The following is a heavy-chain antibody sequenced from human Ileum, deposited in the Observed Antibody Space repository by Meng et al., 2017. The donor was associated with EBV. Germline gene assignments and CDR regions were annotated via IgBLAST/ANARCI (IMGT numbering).Heavy chain of an antibody. J-gene: IGHJ5*02. V-gene: IGHV4-4*02. CDR3: ARVTKPNYYEGGWFDP. CDR1: GGPISSSNW. CDR2: IYHSGST. Sequence: QVQLQESGPGLVKPSGXLSLTCAVPGGPISSSNWWSWVRQSPGKGLEWIGEIYHSGSTNYNPSLKSRVTISVDKSKNQFSLKLSSVTAADTAVYYCARVTKPNYYEGGWFDPWGQGTLVTVSS. D-gene: IGHD3-22*01.